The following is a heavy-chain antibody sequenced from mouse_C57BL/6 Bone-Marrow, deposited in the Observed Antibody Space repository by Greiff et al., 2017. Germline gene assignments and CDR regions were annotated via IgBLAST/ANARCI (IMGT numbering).Heavy chain of an antibody. J-gene: IGHJ3*01. D-gene: IGHD2-5*01. Sequence: QVQLQQPGAELVKPGASVKLSCTASGFTFTSYWMHWVKQRPGQGLEWIGMILPNSGSTNYTETFKSKATLTVDKSSSTAYMQLSSLTSEDSAVYYYATYRNYEAWFADWGKGTLVTGSA. CDR3: ATYRNYEAWFAD. V-gene: IGHV1-64*01. CDR2: ILPNSGST. CDR1: GFTFTSYW.